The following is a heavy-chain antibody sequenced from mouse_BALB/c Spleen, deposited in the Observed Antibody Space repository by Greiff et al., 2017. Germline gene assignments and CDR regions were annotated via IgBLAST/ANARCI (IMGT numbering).Heavy chain of an antibody. Sequence: DVKLVESGGGLVKPGGSLKLSCAASGFTFSSYTMSWVRQTPEKRLEWVATISSGGSYTYYPDSVKGRFTISRDNAKNTLYLQMSSLKSEDTAMYYCTNDLSFDYWGQGTTLTVSS. V-gene: IGHV5-6-4*01. CDR2: ISSGGSYT. J-gene: IGHJ2*01. D-gene: IGHD2-3*01. CDR1: GFTFSSYT. CDR3: TNDLSFDY.